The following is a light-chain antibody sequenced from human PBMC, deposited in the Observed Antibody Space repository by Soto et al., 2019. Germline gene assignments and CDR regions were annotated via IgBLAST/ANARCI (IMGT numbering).Light chain of an antibody. V-gene: IGKV3-20*01. Sequence: EIVLTQSPGTLSLSPGERATLSCRASQSVSSSYLAWYQQKPGQAPRLLIYAASSRATGIPARFSGSGSGTDFTLSISRLEPEDFAVYYCQQYGSSPVTFGPGTKVDIK. J-gene: IGKJ3*01. CDR2: AAS. CDR3: QQYGSSPVT. CDR1: QSVSSSY.